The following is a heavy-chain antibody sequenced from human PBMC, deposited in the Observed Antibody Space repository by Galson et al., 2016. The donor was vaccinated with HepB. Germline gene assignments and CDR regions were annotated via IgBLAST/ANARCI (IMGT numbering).Heavy chain of an antibody. J-gene: IGHJ4*02. V-gene: IGHV4-4*02. Sequence: SETLSLTCAVSGDSVSSDTWWSWVRQPPGKGLEWIGEISRRGSTNYNPSLKTRVTISLASSKNLFSLTLTSVTAADTAVYYCAKDAGSHPGFWGQGTLVTV. CDR1: GDSVSSDTW. D-gene: IGHD1-26*01. CDR3: AKDAGSHPGF. CDR2: ISRRGST.